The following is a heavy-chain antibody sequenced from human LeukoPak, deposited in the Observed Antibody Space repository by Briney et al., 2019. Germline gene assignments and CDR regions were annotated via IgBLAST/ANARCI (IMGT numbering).Heavy chain of an antibody. CDR2: VNHDGDT. J-gene: IGHJ1*01. CDR1: GASFNTYY. CDR3: ARGPVALPNDRLNFFFVF. V-gene: IGHV4-34*01. D-gene: IGHD2-8*01. Sequence: SETLFLTCAVYGASFNTYYWTWIRQSPDKGLEWIGEVNHDGDTNVNPSLRSRVVMSVDASKNQFSLKLTSVTATDTAVYFCARGPVALPNDRLNFFFVFWGQGTLVTVSS.